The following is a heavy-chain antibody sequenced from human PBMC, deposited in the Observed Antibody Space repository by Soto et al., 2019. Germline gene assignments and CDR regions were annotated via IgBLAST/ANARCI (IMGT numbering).Heavy chain of an antibody. CDR3: EQHEWFDP. D-gene: IGHD1-1*01. CDR2: IYSGGST. J-gene: IGHJ5*02. Sequence: GGSLRLSCAVSGFTVSSHYMSWVRQAPGKGLEWVSVIYSGGSTYYADSVKGRFTISRDNSKNTLYLQMNSLRAEDSAVYYCEQHEWFDPCGQGTLVT. V-gene: IGHV3-66*01. CDR1: GFTVSSHY.